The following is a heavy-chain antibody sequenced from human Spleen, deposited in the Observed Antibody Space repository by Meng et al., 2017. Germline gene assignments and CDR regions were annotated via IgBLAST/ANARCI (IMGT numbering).Heavy chain of an antibody. V-gene: IGHV3-23*01. CDR2: IIGPGAST. Sequence: GGSLRLSCAASGFTVSHNYMSWVRQAPGKGLEWVSSIIGPGASTYYADSVKGRFTISRDNSKNTLYLQMNSLRAEDTAVYYCAKEGGGATVTTWNWGQGTLVTVSS. D-gene: IGHD4-17*01. CDR1: GFTVSHNY. CDR3: AKEGGGATVTTWN. J-gene: IGHJ4*02.